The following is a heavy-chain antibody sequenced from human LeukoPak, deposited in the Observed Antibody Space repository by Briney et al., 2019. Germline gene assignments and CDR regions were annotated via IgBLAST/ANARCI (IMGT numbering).Heavy chain of an antibody. D-gene: IGHD3-10*01. Sequence: PGGSLRLSCASTGFTVSRNFMSWVRQAPGKGLEWVSGIYSGGSTYYADSVKGRFTISRDNSKNTLQMNTLRAEDTAVYYCARVPMVRGFTWYYFDFWGQGTLVTVST. CDR3: ARVPMVRGFTWYYFDF. J-gene: IGHJ4*02. V-gene: IGHV3-53*01. CDR2: IYSGGST. CDR1: GFTVSRNF.